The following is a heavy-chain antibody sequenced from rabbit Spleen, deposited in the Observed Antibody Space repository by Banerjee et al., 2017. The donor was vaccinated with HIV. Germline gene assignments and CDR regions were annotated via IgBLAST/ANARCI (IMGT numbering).Heavy chain of an antibody. CDR3: ARDTSSSFSSYGMDL. J-gene: IGHJ6*01. D-gene: IGHD1-1*01. Sequence: QSLEESGGDLVKPGASLTLTCTASGFSFSSSSYICWVRQAPGKGLEWIVCIDAGSGGFTYYASWAKGRFTISKTSSTTVTLQMTRLTAADTATYFCARDTSSSFSSYGMDLWGQGTLVTVS. CDR1: GFSFSSSSY. CDR2: IDAGSGGFT. V-gene: IGHV1S40*01.